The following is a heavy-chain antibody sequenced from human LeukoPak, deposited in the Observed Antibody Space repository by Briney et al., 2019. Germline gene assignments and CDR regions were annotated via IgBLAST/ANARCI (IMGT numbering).Heavy chain of an antibody. J-gene: IGHJ4*02. CDR3: ARAGYCSGGSCYGSDY. Sequence: PGGSLRLSCAASGFTFSSNSMNWVRQAPGKGLEWVSYISSSSSTIYYADSVKGRFTISRDNAKNSLYLQMNSLRAEDTAVYYCARAGYCSGGSCYGSDYWGQGTLVSVSS. V-gene: IGHV3-48*01. D-gene: IGHD2-15*01. CDR2: ISSSSSTI. CDR1: GFTFSSNS.